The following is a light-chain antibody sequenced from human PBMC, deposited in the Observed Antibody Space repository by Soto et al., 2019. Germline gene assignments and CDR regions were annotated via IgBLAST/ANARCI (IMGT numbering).Light chain of an antibody. CDR2: GVT. CDR3: SSYTSSNSLV. CDR1: TSDVGTYNF. Sequence: QSVLAQPASVSGSPGQSITISCTGSTSDVGTYNFVSWYQQHPGKAPKLLIFGVTKRASGVSDRFSGSKSGDTASLTISGLQAEDEADYYCSSYTSSNSLVFGTGTKVTVL. J-gene: IGLJ1*01. V-gene: IGLV2-14*01.